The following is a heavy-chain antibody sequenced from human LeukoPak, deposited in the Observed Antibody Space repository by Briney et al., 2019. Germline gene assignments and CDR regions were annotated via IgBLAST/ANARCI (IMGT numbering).Heavy chain of an antibody. D-gene: IGHD6-13*01. Sequence: GGSLRLSCAASGFPFSSYGMHWVRQAPGRGLEWVAFISYDGSNKYYADSVKGRFTISRDNSKNTLYLQMNSLRAEDTAVYYCAKDPRRYSRTGGYFDYWGQGTLVTVSS. J-gene: IGHJ4*02. CDR3: AKDPRRYSRTGGYFDY. CDR1: GFPFSSYG. CDR2: ISYDGSNK. V-gene: IGHV3-30*18.